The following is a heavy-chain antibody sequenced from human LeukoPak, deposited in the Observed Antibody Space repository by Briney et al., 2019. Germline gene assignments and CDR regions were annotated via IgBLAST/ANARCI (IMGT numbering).Heavy chain of an antibody. J-gene: IGHJ3*02. D-gene: IGHD2-2*01. CDR2: ISAYNGNT. CDR1: GYTFTSYG. V-gene: IGHV1-18*01. Sequence: GASVKVSCKASGYTFTSYGISWVRQAPGQGLEWMGWISAYNGNTNYAQKLQGRVTMTTDPSTSTAYMELRSLRSDDTAVYYCARVRFGGTMPRAFDIWGQGTMVTVSS. CDR3: ARVRFGGTMPRAFDI.